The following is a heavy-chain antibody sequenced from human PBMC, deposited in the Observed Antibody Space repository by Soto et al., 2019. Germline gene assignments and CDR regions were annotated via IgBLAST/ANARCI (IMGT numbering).Heavy chain of an antibody. D-gene: IGHD5-12*01. J-gene: IGHJ6*01. CDR2: ISHSGST. CDR3: ARGLQRRFGGYKGLGYHGMDV. CDR1: GGSISIEYY. V-gene: IGHV4-4*02. Sequence: SGTLALTWTCSGGSISIEYYSSSFPRPRVNCGGWIGEISHSGSTSYNPSLKSRVTISIDTSKNQFSLKLSSVSAADTAMYYCARGLQRRFGGYKGLGYHGMDVWGQGTTVTGSS.